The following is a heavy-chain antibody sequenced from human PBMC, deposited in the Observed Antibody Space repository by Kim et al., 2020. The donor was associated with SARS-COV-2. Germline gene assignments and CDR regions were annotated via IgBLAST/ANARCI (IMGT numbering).Heavy chain of an antibody. J-gene: IGHJ4*02. V-gene: IGHV3-23*01. Sequence: RFTISRDNSKNTLYLQMNSLRAEDTAVYYCAKGVGPYYDILTGYPWYFDYWGQGTLVTVSS. CDR3: AKGVGPYYDILTGYPWYFDY. D-gene: IGHD3-9*01.